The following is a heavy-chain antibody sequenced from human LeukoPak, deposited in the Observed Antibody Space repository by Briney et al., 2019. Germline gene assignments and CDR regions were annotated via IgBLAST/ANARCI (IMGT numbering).Heavy chain of an antibody. CDR1: GGSFSGYY. CDR3: ARGRGFGRAFYY. D-gene: IGHD3-10*01. Sequence: SETLSLTCAVYGGSFSGYYWSWIRQPPGKGLEWIGEINHSGSTNYNPSLKSRVTISVDMSKNQFSLKLSSVTAADTAVYYCARGRGFGRAFYYWGQGTLVTVSS. J-gene: IGHJ4*02. CDR2: INHSGST. V-gene: IGHV4-34*01.